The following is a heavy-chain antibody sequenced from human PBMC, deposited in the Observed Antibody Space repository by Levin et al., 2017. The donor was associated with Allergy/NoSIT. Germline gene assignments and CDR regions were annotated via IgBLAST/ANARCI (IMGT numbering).Heavy chain of an antibody. CDR1: GYTFTSYD. CDR2: MNPNSGNT. V-gene: IGHV1-8*01. Sequence: GGSLRLSCKASGYTFTSYDINWVRQATGQGYEWMGWMNPNSGNTGYAQKFQGRVTMTRNTSISTAYMELSSLRSEDTAVYYCARASRGSSWYYFDYWGQGTLVTVSS. CDR3: ARASRGSSWYYFDY. J-gene: IGHJ4*02. D-gene: IGHD6-13*01.